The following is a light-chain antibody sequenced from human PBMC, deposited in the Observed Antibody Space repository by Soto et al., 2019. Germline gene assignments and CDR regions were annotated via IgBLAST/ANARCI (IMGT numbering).Light chain of an antibody. Sequence: EIVLTQSPGTLSLSPGERATLSCRASQSVTSSYLAWYQQKPGQAPRLLMYAASSRATGIPDRFSGSGSGTDFNLTISRLEPEDFEVYYCQQSSSSPITFGQGTRLEIK. J-gene: IGKJ5*01. V-gene: IGKV3-20*01. CDR2: AAS. CDR3: QQSSSSPIT. CDR1: QSVTSSY.